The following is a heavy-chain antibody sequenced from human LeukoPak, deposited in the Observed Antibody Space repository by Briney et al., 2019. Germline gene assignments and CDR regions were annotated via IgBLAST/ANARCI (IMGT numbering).Heavy chain of an antibody. Sequence: PGGSLRLSCAASGFTFSSYSMNWVRQAPGKGLEWVSSISSSSSYIYYADSVKGRFTISRDNAKNSLYLQMNSLRAEDTAVYYCARESAHYDSSGYCFDYWGQGTLVTVSS. J-gene: IGHJ4*02. CDR1: GFTFSSYS. D-gene: IGHD3-22*01. CDR2: ISSSSSYI. V-gene: IGHV3-21*01. CDR3: ARESAHYDSSGYCFDY.